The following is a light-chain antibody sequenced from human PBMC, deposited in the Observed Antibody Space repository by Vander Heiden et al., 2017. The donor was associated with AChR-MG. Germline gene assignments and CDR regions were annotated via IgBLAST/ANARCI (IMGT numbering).Light chain of an antibody. J-gene: IGKJ2*01. Sequence: EIVLTQSPGTLSLSPGERSPLSCRASQPVTSNSLAWYQQKPGQAPRLLIYAASSRATGIPDRVSGSGSGTDFTLTISRLEPEDFAVYDCQQYGSSPYTFGQGTKLEIK. CDR3: QQYGSSPYT. CDR2: AAS. CDR1: QPVTSNS. V-gene: IGKV3-20*01.